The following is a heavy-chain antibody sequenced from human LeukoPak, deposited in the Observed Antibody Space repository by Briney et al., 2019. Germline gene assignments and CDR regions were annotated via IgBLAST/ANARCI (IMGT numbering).Heavy chain of an antibody. Sequence: SETLSLTCAVYGGSFSGYYWSWIRQPPGKGLEWIGEINHSGSTNYNPSLKSRVTISVDTSKNQFSLKLSSVTAADTAAYHGARGIAAHGGYYYYYYYMDVWGKGTTVTVSS. CDR3: ARGIAAHGGYYYYYYYMDV. J-gene: IGHJ6*03. V-gene: IGHV4-34*01. CDR1: GGSFSGYY. D-gene: IGHD6-6*01. CDR2: INHSGST.